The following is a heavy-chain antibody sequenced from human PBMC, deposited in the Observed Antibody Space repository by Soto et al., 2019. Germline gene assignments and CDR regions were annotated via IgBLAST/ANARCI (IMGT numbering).Heavy chain of an antibody. CDR2: IFSNDEQ. J-gene: IGHJ5*02. D-gene: IGHD6-13*01. Sequence: QVTVKASGPVLVKPTETLTLTCTVSGCSLSNAGLGVSWIRQPPGKALEWLAHIFSNDEQSSSTSLKSRLTISTDTAKSQVVLTMPNMDPVDTATYYCSSTYSSSGYWFDPWCHGTLVTVSS. CDR3: SSTYSSSGYWFDP. V-gene: IGHV2-26*04. CDR1: GCSLSNAGLG.